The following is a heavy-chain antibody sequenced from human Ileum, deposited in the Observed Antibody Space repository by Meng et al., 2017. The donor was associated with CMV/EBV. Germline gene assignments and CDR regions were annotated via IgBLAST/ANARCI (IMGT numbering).Heavy chain of an antibody. CDR3: VRSSLYGDPYFFDS. CDR2: ITIYNGNT. CDR1: GYTSTYPY. Sequence: QMQLVQSGAEVKTTGSSVKISGKASGYTSTYPYLHWVRQAPGQALEWMGWITIYNGNTHYAQRFQDRLTITRHNSLHTAYMELNSLTSRDTGVYFCVRSSLYGDPYFFDSWGQGTLVTVSS. D-gene: IGHD2-21*01. V-gene: IGHV1-45*02. J-gene: IGHJ5*01.